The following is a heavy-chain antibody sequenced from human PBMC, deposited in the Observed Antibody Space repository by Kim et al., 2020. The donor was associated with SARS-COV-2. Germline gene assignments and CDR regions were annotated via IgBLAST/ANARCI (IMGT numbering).Heavy chain of an antibody. Sequence: GGSLRLSCAASGFTFSSYAMHWVRQAPGKGLEWVAVISYDGSNKYYADSVKGRFTISRDNSKNTLYLQMNSLRAEDTAVYYCSVYSNGFDYWGQGTLVTVSS. D-gene: IGHD1-1*01. CDR2: ISYDGSNK. V-gene: IGHV3-30*04. CDR1: GFTFSSYA. J-gene: IGHJ4*02. CDR3: SVYSNGFDY.